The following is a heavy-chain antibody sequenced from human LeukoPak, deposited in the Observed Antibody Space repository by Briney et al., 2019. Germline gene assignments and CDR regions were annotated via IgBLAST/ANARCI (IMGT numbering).Heavy chain of an antibody. J-gene: IGHJ6*02. CDR1: GFTFSSFG. Sequence: PGGSLRLSCAASGFTFSSFGIHWVRQAPGKGLEWVAVISYDGNNKFYADSVKGRFTISRDNAKNSLYLQMNSLRAEDTAVYYCARGNYDSSGYYPDWGMDVWGQGTTVTVSS. CDR2: ISYDGNNK. V-gene: IGHV3-30*03. CDR3: ARGNYDSSGYYPDWGMDV. D-gene: IGHD3-22*01.